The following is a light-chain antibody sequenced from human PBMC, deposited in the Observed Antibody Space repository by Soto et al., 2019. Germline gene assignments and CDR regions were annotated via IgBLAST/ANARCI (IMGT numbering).Light chain of an antibody. J-gene: IGKJ1*01. CDR1: RSISSW. Sequence: DIQMTQSPSTLSASVGDRVTITCRASRSISSWLAWYQQKPGKAPKLLIYKASSLESGVPSRFSGSGSGTEFTLTISSLQPDDFATYYCQQYNSFIGTFGQGTKVEIK. CDR2: KAS. CDR3: QQYNSFIGT. V-gene: IGKV1-5*03.